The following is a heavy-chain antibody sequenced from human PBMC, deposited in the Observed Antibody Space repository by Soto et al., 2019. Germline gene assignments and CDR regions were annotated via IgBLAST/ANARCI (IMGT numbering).Heavy chain of an antibody. D-gene: IGHD6-6*01. Sequence: GESLKISCQGSGYRFTTYWINWVRQIPGKGLEWMGRIDPHDSYLNYNPSFQGHISISADKSISTVYLQWRSLKASDTAIYYCARRPKGSICDSSSGSYHYYGMDVWGLGTTVTVSS. J-gene: IGHJ6*02. V-gene: IGHV5-10-1*01. CDR1: GYRFTTYW. CDR3: ARRPKGSICDSSSGSYHYYGMDV. CDR2: IDPHDSYL.